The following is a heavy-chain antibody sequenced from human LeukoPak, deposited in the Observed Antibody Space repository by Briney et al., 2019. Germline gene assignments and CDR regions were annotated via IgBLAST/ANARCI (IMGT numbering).Heavy chain of an antibody. V-gene: IGHV6-1*01. CDR1: GDSVSSNSVT. CDR3: ARRLTQYDCFDP. D-gene: IGHD2-2*01. Sequence: PSQTLSLTCAISGDSVSSNSVTWNWIRQSPSRGLEWLGRTYYRSTWCNDYAASVRGRITVNPDTSKNQFSLHLNSVTPEDTAVYYCARRLTQYDCFDPWGQGILVTVSS. CDR2: TYYRSTWCN. J-gene: IGHJ5*02.